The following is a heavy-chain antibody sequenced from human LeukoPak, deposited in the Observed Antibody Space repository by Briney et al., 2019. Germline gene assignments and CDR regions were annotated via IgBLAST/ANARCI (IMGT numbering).Heavy chain of an antibody. CDR1: GFSFYNYA. D-gene: IGHD6-19*01. Sequence: GRSLRLSCAASGFSFYNYAMHWVRQAPGKGLEWVAVTSYDGNNNFYADSVKGRFTISRDNSKNTLNLQMSSVRPEDTAVYYCARVDTRGWLIYGMDAWGQGTTVTVSS. V-gene: IGHV3-30-3*01. CDR2: TSYDGNNN. CDR3: ARVDTRGWLIYGMDA. J-gene: IGHJ6*02.